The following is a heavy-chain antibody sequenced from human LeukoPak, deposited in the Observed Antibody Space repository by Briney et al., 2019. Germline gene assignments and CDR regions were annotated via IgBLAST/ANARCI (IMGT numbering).Heavy chain of an antibody. CDR1: GGSISSDNYY. D-gene: IGHD3-9*01. J-gene: IGHJ3*02. CDR3: ARDFDSPMAFDI. Sequence: SETLSLTCTVSGGSISSDNYYWSWLRQPAGKGLEWIGRIYASGSTNYNPSLKSRITISVDTSKNQLALKLSSVTAADTAMYYCARDFDSPMAFDIWGQGTMVTVSS. V-gene: IGHV4-61*02. CDR2: IYASGST.